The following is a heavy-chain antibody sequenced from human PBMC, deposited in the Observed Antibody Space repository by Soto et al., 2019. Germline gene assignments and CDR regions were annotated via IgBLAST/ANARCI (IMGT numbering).Heavy chain of an antibody. V-gene: IGHV1-3*01. CDR2: INAGYGNT. D-gene: IGHD7-27*01. CDR3: ARDTGDGTFDF. J-gene: IGHJ4*02. Sequence: ASVKVSCKASGGILSSYAMHWVRQAPGQRLEWMGWINAGYGNTKSSQKFQDRVTISRDTSASTAYMELTSLRSEDTAVYYCARDTGDGTFDFWGQGTLVTVSS. CDR1: GGILSSYA.